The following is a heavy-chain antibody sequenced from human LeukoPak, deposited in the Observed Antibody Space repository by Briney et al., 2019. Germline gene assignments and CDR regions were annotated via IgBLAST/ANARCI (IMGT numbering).Heavy chain of an antibody. CDR3: AREIGRGWGGAFGF. D-gene: IGHD2-21*01. CDR1: GFTFGTYA. Sequence: GGSLRLSCAASGFTFGTYAMNWDRQAPGKGLEWVSSISRSGRDLYYADSVRGRFTISRDNARSSLYLQMDSLRVEDTAVYYCAREIGRGWGGAFGFWGQGTMVSVS. V-gene: IGHV3-21*01. CDR2: ISRSGRDL. J-gene: IGHJ3*01.